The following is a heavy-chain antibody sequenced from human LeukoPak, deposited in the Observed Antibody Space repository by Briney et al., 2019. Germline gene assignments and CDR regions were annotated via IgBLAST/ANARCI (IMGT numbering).Heavy chain of an antibody. V-gene: IGHV4-59*01. D-gene: IGHD6-6*01. Sequence: SETLSLTCTVSGGSISSYYWSWIRQPTGKGLEWIGYIYYSGSTNYNPPLKSRVTISVDTSKNQFSLKLSSVTAADTAVYYCARDLGVGQLRFDPWGQETLVTVSS. CDR2: IYYSGST. CDR1: GGSISSYY. CDR3: ARDLGVGQLRFDP. J-gene: IGHJ5*02.